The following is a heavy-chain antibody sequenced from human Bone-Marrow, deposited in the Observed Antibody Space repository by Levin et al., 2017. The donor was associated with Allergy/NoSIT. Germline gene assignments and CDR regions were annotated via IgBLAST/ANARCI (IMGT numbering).Heavy chain of an antibody. D-gene: IGHD3-10*01. CDR1: GFTFSSYS. V-gene: IGHV3-48*01. CDR2: ISKDGDST. CDR3: ARDFSWLSFAELLRQIDH. J-gene: IGHJ4*02. Sequence: GESLKISCGASGFTFSSYSMNWVRQAPGKGLEWVAYISKDGDSTNYADSVRGRFTISRDNAKKSLYLQMRSLRAEDTAVYYCARDFSWLSFAELLRQIDHWGQGTLVTVSS.